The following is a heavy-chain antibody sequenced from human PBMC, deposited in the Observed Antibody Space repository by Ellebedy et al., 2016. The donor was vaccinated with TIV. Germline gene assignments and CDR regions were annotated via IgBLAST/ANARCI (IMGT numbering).Heavy chain of an antibody. CDR1: GGTFISYV. Sequence: AASVKVSCKASGGTFISYVFSWVRQDPGQGLEWRVGLIPIFGPANYAQKFQDRVPITADESTSTAYMELRSLRSEDTAVYYCTRVSRVGATVDYWGQGTLVTVSS. CDR2: LIPIFGPA. D-gene: IGHD1-26*01. CDR3: TRVSRVGATVDY. V-gene: IGHV1-69*13. J-gene: IGHJ4*02.